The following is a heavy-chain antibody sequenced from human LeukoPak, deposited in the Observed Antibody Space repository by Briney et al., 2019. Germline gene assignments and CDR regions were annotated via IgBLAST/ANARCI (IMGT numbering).Heavy chain of an antibody. J-gene: IGHJ3*01. D-gene: IGHD2-15*01. CDR2: LYPGDSNP. CDR3: ARHSDCSDGTCYDSDAFDL. CDR1: GYSFSSQY. V-gene: IGHV5-51*01. Sequence: GESLKISCKAAGYSFSSQYISLVRQMPGKGLEWMAFLYPGDSNPRYSPSFQGRVTISADKSISTAYLQWSSLKASDTAMYYCARHSDCSDGTCYDSDAFDLWGQGTMVTVSS.